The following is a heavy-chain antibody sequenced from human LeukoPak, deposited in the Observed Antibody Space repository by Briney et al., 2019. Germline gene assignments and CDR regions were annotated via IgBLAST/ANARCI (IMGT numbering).Heavy chain of an antibody. V-gene: IGHV4-59*01. D-gene: IGHD2-21*02. J-gene: IGHJ3*02. Sequence: PSETLSLTCSVSSGSITNYYWNWLRQPPGKGVEWIGYISHIGSTNYNPSLKSRPLISVDRSKNQFYLKLTSVTAADTAIYYCARDRLSANAFDMWGQGTVVTVSS. CDR3: ARDRLSANAFDM. CDR1: SGSITNYY. CDR2: ISHIGST.